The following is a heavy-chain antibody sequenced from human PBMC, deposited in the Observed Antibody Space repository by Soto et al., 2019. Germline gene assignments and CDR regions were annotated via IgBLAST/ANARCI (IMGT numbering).Heavy chain of an antibody. J-gene: IGHJ4*02. D-gene: IGHD3-22*01. Sequence: GESLKISCKGSGYSFSGYWISWVRQMPGKGLEWMGRIDPSDSYTNYSPSFQGHVTISAAKSISTAYLQWSSLEASDTAMYYCARQTYYYDNSANYQYYFDSWGQGTLVTVSS. V-gene: IGHV5-10-1*01. CDR2: IDPSDSYT. CDR3: ARQTYYYDNSANYQYYFDS. CDR1: GYSFSGYW.